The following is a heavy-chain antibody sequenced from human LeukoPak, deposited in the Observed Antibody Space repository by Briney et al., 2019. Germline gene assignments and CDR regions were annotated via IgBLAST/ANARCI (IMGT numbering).Heavy chain of an antibody. J-gene: IGHJ4*02. CDR1: HFTFSRYR. CDR2: SYSGDST. D-gene: IGHD6-6*01. Sequence: GSLTLSCAASHFTFSRYRINWFRQAPWKGLDWVSVSYSGDSTHYADSVKGRCPISRDNSKNTLYLLINNLQLEDPAVYYFSSVEYSSLPPFDYSGQGALVTVSS. V-gene: IGHV3-66*01. CDR3: SSVEYSSLPPFDY.